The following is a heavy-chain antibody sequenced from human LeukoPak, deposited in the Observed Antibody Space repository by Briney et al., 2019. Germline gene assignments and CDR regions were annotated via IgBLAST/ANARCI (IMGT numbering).Heavy chain of an antibody. CDR2: ISSSSSYI. V-gene: IGHV3-21*01. Sequence: GGSLRLSCAASGFTVSSKYMSWVRQAPGKGLEWVSSISSSSSYIYYADSVKGRFTISRDNAKNSLYLQMNSLRAEDTAVYYCARDGGRQYYDSSGYYSDFDYWGQGTLVTVSS. J-gene: IGHJ4*02. CDR3: ARDGGRQYYDSSGYYSDFDY. D-gene: IGHD3-22*01. CDR1: GFTVSSKY.